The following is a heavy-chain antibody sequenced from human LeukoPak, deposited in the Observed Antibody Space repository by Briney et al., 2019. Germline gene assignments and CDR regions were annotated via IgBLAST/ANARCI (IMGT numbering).Heavy chain of an antibody. CDR2: IIPIFGTA. D-gene: IGHD5/OR15-5a*01. J-gene: IGHJ6*03. CDR3: ARGLYVSPLYYYYYYMDV. Sequence: SVKVSCKASGGTFSSYAISWVRQAPGQGLEWMGGIIPIFGTASYAQKFQGRVTITADESTSTAYMELSSLRSEDTAVYYCARGLYVSPLYYYYYYMDVWGKGTTVTVSS. CDR1: GGTFSSYA. V-gene: IGHV1-69*13.